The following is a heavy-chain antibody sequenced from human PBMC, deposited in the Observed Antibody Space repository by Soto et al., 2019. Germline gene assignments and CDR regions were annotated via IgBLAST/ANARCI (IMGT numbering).Heavy chain of an antibody. CDR2: IYFSGST. D-gene: IGHD6-19*01. CDR1: GDSMNPYY. Sequence: QVQLQESGPGLVKPSETLSLTCTVSGDSMNPYYWSWIRQPPGKGLEWIGYIYFSGSTNFNPSLKSRVTLSLDTSKRQLFLKLTSVTAADTAVYYCARAWAVPGSHWGDWGRGTLVTVSS. V-gene: IGHV4-59*01. J-gene: IGHJ4*02. CDR3: ARAWAVPGSHWGD.